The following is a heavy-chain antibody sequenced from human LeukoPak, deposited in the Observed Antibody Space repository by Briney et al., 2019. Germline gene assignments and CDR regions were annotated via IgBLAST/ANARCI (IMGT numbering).Heavy chain of an antibody. CDR1: GGSISSGGYY. J-gene: IGHJ4*02. V-gene: IGHV4-31*03. CDR2: IYYSGST. Sequence: PSETLSLTCTVSGGSISSGGYYWSWIRQHPGKGLEWIGYIYYSGSTYYNPSLKSRVTISVDTSKNQFSLKLSSVTAADTAVYYCARADRRDTAFSVMHYFDYWGQGTLVTVS. CDR3: ARADRRDTAFSVMHYFDY. D-gene: IGHD5-18*01.